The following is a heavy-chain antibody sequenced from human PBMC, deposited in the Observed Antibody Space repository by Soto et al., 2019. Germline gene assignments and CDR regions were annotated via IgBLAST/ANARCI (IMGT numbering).Heavy chain of an antibody. CDR1: DGSSSRYY. Sequence: SHTCSVADGSSSRYYWSRIRQPPGKGLEWIGYIYYIGSTNYNPSLKSRVTISVDTSKNQFSLKLSSVTAADTAVYFCAKDIIGGAAPLLAYRGQGTLVTVSS. V-gene: IGHV4-59*01. D-gene: IGHD3-16*01. CDR3: AKDIIGGAAPLLAY. J-gene: IGHJ4*02. CDR2: IYYIGST.